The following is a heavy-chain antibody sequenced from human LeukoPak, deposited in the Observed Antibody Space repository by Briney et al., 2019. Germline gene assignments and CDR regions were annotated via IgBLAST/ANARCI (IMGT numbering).Heavy chain of an antibody. CDR1: GGTFSSYA. CDR2: IIPIFGTA. CDR3: ARDRYCSGGSCPRAAGWFDP. J-gene: IGHJ5*02. D-gene: IGHD2-15*01. Sequence: ASVKVSCKASGGTFSSYAISWVRQAPGQGLEWMGGIIPIFGTANYAQKFQGRVTITADESTSTAYMELSSLRSEDTAVYYCARDRYCSGGSCPRAAGWFDPWGQGTLVTVSS. V-gene: IGHV1-69*13.